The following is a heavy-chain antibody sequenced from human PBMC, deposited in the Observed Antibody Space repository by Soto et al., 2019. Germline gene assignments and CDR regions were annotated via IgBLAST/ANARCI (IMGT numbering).Heavy chain of an antibody. D-gene: IGHD1-1*01. V-gene: IGHV4-30-2*01. J-gene: IGHJ5*02. CDR1: GDSISSGGYS. CDR2: IYHSGST. Sequence: QLQLQESGSGLVRPSQTLSLTCAVSGDSISSGGYSWNWIRQPPGQGLEWIGYIYHSGSTLYNPSLKSRVTISVDKYKNQFDLKQNSVTAADRAVYYCARDQLEGIWFDPWGQGTLVTVSS. CDR3: ARDQLEGIWFDP.